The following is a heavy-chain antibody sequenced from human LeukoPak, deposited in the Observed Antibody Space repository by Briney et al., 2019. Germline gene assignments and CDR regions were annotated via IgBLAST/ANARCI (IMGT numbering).Heavy chain of an antibody. J-gene: IGHJ4*02. V-gene: IGHV4-39*01. D-gene: IGHD5-24*01. CDR1: GXSISGSSDY. Sequence: PSETLSLTCTVSGXSISGSSDYWGWIRQPPGKGLEWIGNIYYGGSTYYNPSLKSRVSISVDTSNNQFSLKVSSVTAADTAVYYCASADGYKIDYWGQGTLVTVSS. CDR2: IYYGGST. CDR3: ASADGYKIDY.